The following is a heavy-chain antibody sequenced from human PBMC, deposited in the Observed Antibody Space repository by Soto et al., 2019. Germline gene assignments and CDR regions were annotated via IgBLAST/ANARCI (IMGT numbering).Heavy chain of an antibody. CDR3: TRPPKAGDAGVDPRAY. CDR2: IKSKADGGTV. Sequence: EVRLVESGGGSVQPEGSLRLSCAASGLRFSDGWMNWVRQTPGKGLEWVGRIKSKADGGTVDYAAPVNGRFTISRDDSENILYLQLNNLRVDDTGIYYFTRPPKAGDAGVDPRAYWGQGALVSVSS. D-gene: IGHD3-10*01. J-gene: IGHJ4*02. V-gene: IGHV3-15*07. CDR1: GLRFSDGW.